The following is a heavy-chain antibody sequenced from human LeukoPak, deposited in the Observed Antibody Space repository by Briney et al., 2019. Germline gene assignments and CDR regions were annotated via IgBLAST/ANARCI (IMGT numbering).Heavy chain of an antibody. CDR3: ARVPYYDFWSGYLFDP. Sequence: SETLSLTCTVSGGSISSYYWSWIRQPAGKGLEWIGRIYTSGSTNYNPSLKSRVTISVDKSKNQFSLKLSSVTAADTAAYYCARVPYYDFWSGYLFDPWGQGTLVTVSS. D-gene: IGHD3-3*01. J-gene: IGHJ5*02. CDR1: GGSISSYY. CDR2: IYTSGST. V-gene: IGHV4-4*07.